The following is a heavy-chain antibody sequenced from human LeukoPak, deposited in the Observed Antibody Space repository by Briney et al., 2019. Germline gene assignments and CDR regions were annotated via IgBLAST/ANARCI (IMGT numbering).Heavy chain of an antibody. Sequence: KTGGSLRLSCAASGFTFSSYSMNWVRQAPGKGLEWVSSISSSSSSSYIYYAGSVKGRFTISRDNAKNSLYLQMNSLRAEDTAVYYCARGKGYYDSSGFLWGQGTLVTVSS. CDR2: ISSSSSSSYI. V-gene: IGHV3-21*01. J-gene: IGHJ4*02. CDR1: GFTFSSYS. D-gene: IGHD3-22*01. CDR3: ARGKGYYDSSGFL.